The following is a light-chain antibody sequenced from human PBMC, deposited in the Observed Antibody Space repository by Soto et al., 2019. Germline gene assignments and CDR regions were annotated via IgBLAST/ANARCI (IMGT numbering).Light chain of an antibody. Sequence: ESVLTQSPGTLSLSPGERATLSCRASQSVSSNYLAWYQHKPGQAPRLLIYGASTRATGIPARFSGSGSGTDFTLPIRRLEPEDSAVYYCQQYGSSPTCTFGQGTKVEIK. V-gene: IGKV3-20*01. CDR3: QQYGSSPTCT. CDR1: QSVSSNY. J-gene: IGKJ1*01. CDR2: GAS.